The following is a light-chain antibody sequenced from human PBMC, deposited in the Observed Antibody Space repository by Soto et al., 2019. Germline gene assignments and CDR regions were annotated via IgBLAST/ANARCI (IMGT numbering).Light chain of an antibody. CDR1: SSDVGGYNF. V-gene: IGLV2-8*01. CDR3: NSYAGSNIYV. CDR2: EVN. J-gene: IGLJ1*01. Sequence: QSALTQPPSAAGSPGQSVTISCTGTSSDVGGYNFVSWYQHHPGKAPKLIIYEVNKPPSGVPNRFSGSKSGNTAYLTVSGLQAEDEADYYCNSYAGSNIYVFGTGTKLTAL.